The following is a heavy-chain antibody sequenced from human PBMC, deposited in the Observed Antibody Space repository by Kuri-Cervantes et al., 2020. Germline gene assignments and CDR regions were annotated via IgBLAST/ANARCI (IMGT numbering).Heavy chain of an antibody. CDR2: IKSKTGGRTT. CDR1: GFTFSNAW. V-gene: IGHV3-15*01. Sequence: GESLKISCAASGFTFSNAWMSWVRQAPGKGLEWVGRIKSKTGGRTTDYAAPVKGRFTISRDDSIDTLYLQMNSLKTEDTAVYYCTTARELDYWGRGTLVTVSS. J-gene: IGHJ4*02. CDR3: TTARELDY. D-gene: IGHD3-10*01.